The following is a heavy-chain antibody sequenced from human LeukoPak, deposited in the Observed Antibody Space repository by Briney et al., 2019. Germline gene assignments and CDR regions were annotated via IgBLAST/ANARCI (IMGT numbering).Heavy chain of an antibody. V-gene: IGHV3-23*01. CDR1: GFPFSNFA. D-gene: IGHD5-18*01. CDR3: AKERSGYIPFDY. Sequence: PGGSLRLSCAASGFPFSNFAMRWVRQTRGKGLEWVSEISGSGGTTYYADSVKGRFTISRDNSKNTLDLQMDSLRAEDTAVYYCAKERSGYIPFDYWGQGILVTVSS. J-gene: IGHJ4*02. CDR2: ISGSGGTT.